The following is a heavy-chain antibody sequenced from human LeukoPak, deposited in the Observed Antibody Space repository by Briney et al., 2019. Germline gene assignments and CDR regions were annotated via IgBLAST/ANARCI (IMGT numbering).Heavy chain of an antibody. CDR3: TTYVVVVAASPFDY. J-gene: IGHJ4*02. D-gene: IGHD2-15*01. Sequence: TGGSLRLSCAASGFTFSNAWMSWVRQAPGKGLEWVGRIKSKTDGGTTDYAAPVKGRFTISRDDSKNTLYLQMNSLKTEDTAVYYCTTYVVVVAASPFDYWGQGTLVTVSS. V-gene: IGHV3-15*01. CDR2: IKSKTDGGTT. CDR1: GFTFSNAW.